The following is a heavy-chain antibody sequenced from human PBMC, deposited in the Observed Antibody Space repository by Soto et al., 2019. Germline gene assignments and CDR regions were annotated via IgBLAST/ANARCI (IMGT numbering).Heavy chain of an antibody. J-gene: IGHJ4*02. D-gene: IGHD1-1*01. V-gene: IGHV3-15*01. CDR1: GFTFSNAW. CDR3: VWNDLGDY. Sequence: EVRLVESGGGLVKPGESLRLSCEGSGFTFSNAWMTWVRQAPGKGLEWVGRIKSKTDGETTDYAAPVKGRVSVSRDNSKNTLYLQSNSLKAEGTAVYFCVWNDLGDYWGQGTLVTVSS. CDR2: IKSKTDGETT.